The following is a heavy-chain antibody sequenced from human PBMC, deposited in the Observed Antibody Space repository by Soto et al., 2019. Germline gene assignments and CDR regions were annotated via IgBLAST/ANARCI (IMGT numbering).Heavy chain of an antibody. CDR3: ARDKGLQKGFYDFWSGYEYYFDY. J-gene: IGHJ4*02. CDR1: GFTFSSYG. V-gene: IGHV3-33*01. CDR2: IWYDGSNK. D-gene: IGHD3-3*01. Sequence: QVQLVESGGGVVQPGRSLRLSCAASGFTFSSYGMHWVRQAPGKGLEWVAVIWYDGSNKYYADSVKGRFTISRDNSKNTLYLQMNSLRAEDTAVYYCARDKGLQKGFYDFWSGYEYYFDYWGQGTLVTVSS.